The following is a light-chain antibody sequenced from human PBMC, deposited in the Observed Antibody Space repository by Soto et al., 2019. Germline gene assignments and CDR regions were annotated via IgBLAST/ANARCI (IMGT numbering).Light chain of an antibody. Sequence: QSVLTQPPSVSAAPGQKVTISCSGSSSNIANNYVSWYQQLPGTTPKLLIFDNDKRPSGIPDRFSGSKSGTSATLAITGLQTGDEADYYCGTWDDSLSAGVFGGGTKVTVL. V-gene: IGLV1-51*01. CDR2: DND. CDR1: SSNIANNY. J-gene: IGLJ2*01. CDR3: GTWDDSLSAGV.